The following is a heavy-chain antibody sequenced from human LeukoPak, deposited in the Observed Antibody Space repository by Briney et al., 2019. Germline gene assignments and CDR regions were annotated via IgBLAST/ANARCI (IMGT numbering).Heavy chain of an antibody. J-gene: IGHJ4*02. CDR1: GFTFSSYG. V-gene: IGHV3-33*01. D-gene: IGHD1-26*01. CDR3: ARGATWVRFDY. CDR2: IWYDGSNK. Sequence: GGFLRLSCAASGFTFSSYGMHWVRQAPGKRLEWVAVIWYDGSNKYYADSVKGRFTISRDNSKNTLYLQMNSLRAEDTAVYYCARGATWVRFDYWGQGTLVTVSS.